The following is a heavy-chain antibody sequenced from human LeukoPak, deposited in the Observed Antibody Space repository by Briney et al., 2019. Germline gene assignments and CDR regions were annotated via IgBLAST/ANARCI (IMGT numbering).Heavy chain of an antibody. J-gene: IGHJ4*02. CDR3: ARHKDYGDLQTSFDY. CDR1: GGSISSSSYY. D-gene: IGHD4-17*01. V-gene: IGHV4-39*01. CDR2: IYYSGST. Sequence: PSETLSLTCTVSGGSISSSSYYWGWIRQPPGKGLEWIGNIYYSGSTYYNPSLKSRVTISVDTSKNQFSLKLSSVTAADTAVYYCARHKDYGDLQTSFDYWGQGTLVTVSS.